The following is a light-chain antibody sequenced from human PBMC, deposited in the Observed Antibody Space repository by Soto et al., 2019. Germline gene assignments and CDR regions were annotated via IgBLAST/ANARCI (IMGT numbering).Light chain of an antibody. V-gene: IGKV3-20*01. CDR3: QQYGSSGT. Sequence: ENVLTQSPATLSSFTGDRVTLSCRASQAVNTRLAWYQHKPGQAPRLLIYGASNRATGIPDRFSGSGSGTDFTLTISRLEPEDFAVYYCQQYGSSGTFGQGTKVDI. CDR1: QAVNTR. CDR2: GAS. J-gene: IGKJ1*01.